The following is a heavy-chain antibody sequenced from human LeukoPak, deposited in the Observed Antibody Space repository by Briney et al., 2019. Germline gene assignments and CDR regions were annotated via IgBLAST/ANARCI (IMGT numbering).Heavy chain of an antibody. D-gene: IGHD3-22*01. CDR1: GGSITSYN. J-gene: IGHJ4*02. CDR3: ARHGGPSHSSGYLYYLDY. Sequence: SETLSHTCTLSGGSITSYNWSKIWHSPRNGLEWPGYIHYTGTTNYTSAVKSRFTISVDTSKNQFSLRLSPVTAADTAVYYCARHGGPSHSSGYLYYLDYWGQGTLVTVSS. CDR2: IHYTGTT. V-gene: IGHV4-59*08.